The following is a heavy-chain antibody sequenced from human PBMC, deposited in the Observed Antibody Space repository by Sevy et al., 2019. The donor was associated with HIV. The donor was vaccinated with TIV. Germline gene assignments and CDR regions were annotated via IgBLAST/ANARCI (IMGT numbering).Heavy chain of an antibody. V-gene: IGHV3-15*01. Sequence: GGSLRLSCAASGFTFSNAWMSWVRQAPGKGLEWVGRIKSKTDGGTTDYAAPVKGRFTISRDDSKNSLYLQMNSLKTEDTAVYYCTTVLPSYGDYGAAFDIWGQGTMVTVSS. D-gene: IGHD4-17*01. CDR1: GFTFSNAW. CDR2: IKSKTDGGTT. J-gene: IGHJ3*02. CDR3: TTVLPSYGDYGAAFDI.